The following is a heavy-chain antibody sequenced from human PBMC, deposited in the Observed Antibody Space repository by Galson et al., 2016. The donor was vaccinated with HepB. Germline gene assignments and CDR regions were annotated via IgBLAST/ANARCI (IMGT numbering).Heavy chain of an antibody. V-gene: IGHV4-39*01. Sequence: SETLSLTCTVSGGSVRSSLYYWAWIRQPPGKGLEWIASIYYSGRTHYSPSLESRVTISVDTSKNQVSLKLSSVTAADTAIYYCASGGTAPRDAFDYWGQGTLVTVSS. D-gene: IGHD6-13*01. CDR3: ASGGTAPRDAFDY. CDR2: IYYSGRT. CDR1: GGSVRSSLYY. J-gene: IGHJ4*02.